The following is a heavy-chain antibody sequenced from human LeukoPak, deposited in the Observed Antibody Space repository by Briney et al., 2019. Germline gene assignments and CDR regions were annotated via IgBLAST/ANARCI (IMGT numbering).Heavy chain of an antibody. Sequence: PGGSLRLSCAASGFTFNNYEMNWVRQAPGKGLEWVSAISDSADSTYYADSVKGRFTISRDNSKNTLYLQMNSLRAEDTAVYYCAKLPDTYYFDYWGQGTLVTVSS. CDR2: ISDSADST. V-gene: IGHV3-23*01. D-gene: IGHD5-18*01. CDR3: AKLPDTYYFDY. CDR1: GFTFNNYE. J-gene: IGHJ4*02.